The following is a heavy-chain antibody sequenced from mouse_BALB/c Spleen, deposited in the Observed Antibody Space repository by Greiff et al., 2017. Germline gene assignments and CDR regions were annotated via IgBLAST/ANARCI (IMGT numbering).Heavy chain of an antibody. V-gene: IGHV2-9*02. CDR3: AREDGSSWFAY. J-gene: IGHJ3*01. D-gene: IGHD1-1*02. CDR2: IWAGGST. Sequence: VKVVESGPGLVAPSQSLSITCTVSGFSLTSYGVHWVRQPPGKGLEWLGVIWAGGSTNYNSALMSRLSISKDNSKSQVFLKMNSLQTDDTAMYYCAREDGSSWFAYWGQGTLVTVSA. CDR1: GFSLTSYG.